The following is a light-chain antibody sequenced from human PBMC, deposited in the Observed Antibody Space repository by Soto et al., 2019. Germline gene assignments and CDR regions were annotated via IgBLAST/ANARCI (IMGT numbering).Light chain of an antibody. V-gene: IGLV1-40*01. CDR1: SSNIGAGYD. Sequence: QSVLTQPPSVSGAPGQRVTISCTGSSSNIGAGYDVHWYQQLPGTAPKLLIYGNSNRPSGVPDRFSGSKSGTSASLAITGLQAEDEADYDCPSYDSSLSGSNVVFGGGTKLTVL. CDR3: PSYDSSLSGSNVV. J-gene: IGLJ2*01. CDR2: GNS.